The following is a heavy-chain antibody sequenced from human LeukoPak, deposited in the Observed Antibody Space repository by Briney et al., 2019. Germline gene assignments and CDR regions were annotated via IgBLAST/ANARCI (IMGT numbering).Heavy chain of an antibody. CDR1: GYTLTELS. CDR3: ATEGITMIVVAQDGGAFDI. CDR2: FDPEDGET. J-gene: IGHJ3*02. Sequence: GASVKVSCKVSGYTLTELSMHWVRQAPGKGLEWMGGFDPEDGETIYAQKFQGRVTRIEDTSTDTAYMELSSLRSEDTAVYYCATEGITMIVVAQDGGAFDIWGQGTMDTVSS. V-gene: IGHV1-24*01. D-gene: IGHD3-22*01.